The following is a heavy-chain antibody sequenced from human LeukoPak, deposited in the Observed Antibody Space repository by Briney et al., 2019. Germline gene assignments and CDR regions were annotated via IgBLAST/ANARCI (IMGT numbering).Heavy chain of an antibody. J-gene: IGHJ4*02. Sequence: SETLSLTCTVSGVSISSNSYYWAWIRQPPGKGLEWIGTIYYSGSTYYNPSLESRVAISVDTSKNRFSLKLSSVTAADTAVYYCASPGPYYDFWSGYQYYFDYWGQGTLVTVSS. CDR3: ASPGPYYDFWSGYQYYFDY. CDR1: GVSISSNSYY. V-gene: IGHV4-39*01. CDR2: IYYSGST. D-gene: IGHD3-3*01.